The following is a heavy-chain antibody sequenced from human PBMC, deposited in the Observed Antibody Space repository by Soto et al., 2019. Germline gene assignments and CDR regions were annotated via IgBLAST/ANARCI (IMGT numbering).Heavy chain of an antibody. CDR1: GASMSTFY. Sequence: QVQLQESGPGLVKPSETLSLTCTASGASMSTFYWNWFRQAPGQGLEWLGYVSASGSTNYNPSLKVRVAISVDTPKTRFSLKLTSVTAADTAVSYCASAFGGWAPYSWGQGTLVTVSS. CDR3: ASAFGGWAPYS. V-gene: IGHV4-59*01. D-gene: IGHD6-19*01. J-gene: IGHJ4*02. CDR2: VSASGST.